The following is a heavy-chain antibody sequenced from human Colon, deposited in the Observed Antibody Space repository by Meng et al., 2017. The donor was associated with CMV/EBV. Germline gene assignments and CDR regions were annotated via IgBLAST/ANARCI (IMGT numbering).Heavy chain of an antibody. Sequence: GGSLRLSCAASGFTFSSSAMSWVRQAPGKVLEWVATVSGTGGTTYYADSVKGRFTISRDNSRDTLYLQMTGLRADDSALYFCARDPIAHAGSYFDSWGQGTLVTVSS. J-gene: IGHJ4*02. D-gene: IGHD2-15*01. CDR1: GFTFSSSA. V-gene: IGHV3-23*01. CDR3: ARDPIAHAGSYFDS. CDR2: VSGTGGTT.